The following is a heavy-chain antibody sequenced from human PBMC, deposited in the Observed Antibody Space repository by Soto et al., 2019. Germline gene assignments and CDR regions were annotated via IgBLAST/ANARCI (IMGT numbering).Heavy chain of an antibody. D-gene: IGHD6-19*01. CDR2: INHSGST. Sequence: PSETLSLTCAVYGGSFSGYYWSWIRQPPGKGLEWIGEINHSGSTNYNPSLKSRVTISVDTSKNQFSLKLSSVTAADTAVYYCARVVAGLGPDHWGQGTLVTVSS. CDR3: ARVVAGLGPDH. CDR1: GGSFSGYY. J-gene: IGHJ4*02. V-gene: IGHV4-34*01.